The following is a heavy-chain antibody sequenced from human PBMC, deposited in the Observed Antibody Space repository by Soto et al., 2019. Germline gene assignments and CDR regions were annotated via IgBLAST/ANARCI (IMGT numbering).Heavy chain of an antibody. CDR2: IYWDDDK. CDR1: GFSLSTSGVG. Sequence: SGPTLVNPTQTLTLTCTFSGFSLSTSGVGVGWIRQPPGKALEWLALIYWDDDKRYSPSLKSRLTITKDTSKNQVVLTMTNMDPVDTATYYCAHIFLFYCSGGSCYRTGVYFDYWGQGTLVTAPQ. J-gene: IGHJ4*02. D-gene: IGHD2-15*01. CDR3: AHIFLFYCSGGSCYRTGVYFDY. V-gene: IGHV2-5*02.